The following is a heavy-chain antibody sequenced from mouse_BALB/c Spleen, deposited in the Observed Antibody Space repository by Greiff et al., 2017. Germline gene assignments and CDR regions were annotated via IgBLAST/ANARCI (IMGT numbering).Heavy chain of an antibody. D-gene: IGHD1-1*01. V-gene: IGHV5-6-3*01. CDR1: GFTFSSYG. J-gene: IGHJ2*01. Sequence: EVKLMESGGGLVQPGGSLKLSCAASGFTFSSYGMSWVRQTPDKRLELVATINSNGGSTYYPDSVKGRFTISRDNAKNTLYLQMSSLKSEDTAMYYCARRDYYGSPFDYWGQGTTLTVSS. CDR3: ARRDYYGSPFDY. CDR2: INSNGGST.